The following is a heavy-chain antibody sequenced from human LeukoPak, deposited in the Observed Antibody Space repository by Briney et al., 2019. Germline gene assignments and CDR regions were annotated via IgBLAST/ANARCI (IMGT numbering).Heavy chain of an antibody. V-gene: IGHV1-2*02. CDR2: INPNSGGT. CDR1: GYTFTGYY. Sequence: ASVKVSCKASGYTFTGYYMHWVRQAPGQGLEWMGWINPNSGGTNFAQNFQGRVTMTRDTSISTAYMELSRLRSEDTAVYYCARDRSSGCDYWGQGTLVTVSS. J-gene: IGHJ4*02. D-gene: IGHD6-19*01. CDR3: ARDRSSGCDY.